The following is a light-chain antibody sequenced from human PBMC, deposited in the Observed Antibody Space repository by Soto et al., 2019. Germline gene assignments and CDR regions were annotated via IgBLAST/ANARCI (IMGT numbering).Light chain of an antibody. CDR1: SSNIGAGYD. J-gene: IGLJ3*02. CDR2: GNS. V-gene: IGLV1-40*01. Sequence: QSVLTQPPSVSGAPGQRVTISCTGSSSNIGAGYDVHWYQQLPGTAPKLLIYGNSNRPSGVPDRFSGSKSGTSASLAITGLHAEDEDDYAGQSYDSCLSGWVFGGGTKLTVL. CDR3: QSYDSCLSGWV.